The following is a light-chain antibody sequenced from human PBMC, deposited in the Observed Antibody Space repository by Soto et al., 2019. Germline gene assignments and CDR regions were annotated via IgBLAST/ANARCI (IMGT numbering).Light chain of an antibody. CDR3: QQRTDRPPWT. V-gene: IGKV3D-20*02. CDR1: QSVSSNY. Sequence: EIVLTQSPGTLSLSPGEGATLSCRASQSVSSNYLAWYQQKPGQAPRLLIYGASSRATGIPDRFSGSGSGTDFTLSISSLEPEDFAVYYCQQRTDRPPWTFGQGTKVDIK. CDR2: GAS. J-gene: IGKJ1*01.